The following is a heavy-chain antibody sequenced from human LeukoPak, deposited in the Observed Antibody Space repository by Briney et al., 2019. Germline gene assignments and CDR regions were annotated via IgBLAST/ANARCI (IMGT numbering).Heavy chain of an antibody. CDR1: GGSISGGGYY. D-gene: IGHD4-17*01. V-gene: IGHV4-31*03. CDR3: AAKQTVTIDY. J-gene: IGHJ4*02. CDR2: IYYSEST. Sequence: SETLSLTCTVSGGSISGGGYYWTWIRQHPGKGLEWIGYIYYSESTSYNPSLKSRVTISIDTSKTQFSLKLSSVTAADTAVYYCAAKQTVTIDYWGQGTLVTVSS.